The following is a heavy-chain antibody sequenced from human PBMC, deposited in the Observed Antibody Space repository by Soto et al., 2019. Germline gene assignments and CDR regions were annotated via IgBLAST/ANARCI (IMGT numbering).Heavy chain of an antibody. V-gene: IGHV3-23*01. CDR2: ISGSGGST. J-gene: IGHJ4*02. D-gene: IGHD5-18*01. CDR1: GFTFSSYA. Sequence: GFPRFSCAASGFTFSSYAMSWVRQAPGKGLEWVSAISGSGGSTYYADSVKGRFTISRDNSKNTLYLQMNSLRAEDTAVYYCAKENTYGPFDYWGQGTLVTVSS. CDR3: AKENTYGPFDY.